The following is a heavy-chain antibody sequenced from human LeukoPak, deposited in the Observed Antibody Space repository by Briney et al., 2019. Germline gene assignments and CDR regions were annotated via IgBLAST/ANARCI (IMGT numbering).Heavy chain of an antibody. CDR1: GFTFSNFW. Sequence: PGGSLRLSCAASGFTFSNFWMSWVRQAPGKGLEWVASIKQYGSEKFYVDSVKGRLTISRDNAKNSLFLQMNSLRAEDTAVYYCARDTIGNYGDNPTAFAIWGQGTMVTVSS. J-gene: IGHJ3*02. V-gene: IGHV3-7*01. CDR3: ARDTIGNYGDNPTAFAI. D-gene: IGHD4-17*01. CDR2: IKQYGSEK.